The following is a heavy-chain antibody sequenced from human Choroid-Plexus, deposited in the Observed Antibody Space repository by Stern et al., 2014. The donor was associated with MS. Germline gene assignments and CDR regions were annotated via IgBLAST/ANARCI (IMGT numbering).Heavy chain of an antibody. Sequence: DQLVESGGGVAQPGRPLILSCAASGFTFSNFGTHWVRQAPGKGLEWVALISYDGSDKYYADSVKGRFTIFRDNSKNTLYMHMNSLRAEDTAVYYCAKDRQWSTYFFDYWGQGSLVTVSS. J-gene: IGHJ4*02. CDR2: ISYDGSDK. D-gene: IGHD2-15*01. V-gene: IGHV3-30*18. CDR3: AKDRQWSTYFFDY. CDR1: GFTFSNFG.